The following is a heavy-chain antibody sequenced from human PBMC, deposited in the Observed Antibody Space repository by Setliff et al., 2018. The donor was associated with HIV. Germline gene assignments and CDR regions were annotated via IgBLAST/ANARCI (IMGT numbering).Heavy chain of an antibody. J-gene: IGHJ4*02. CDR2: TIPIAARP. V-gene: IGHV1-69*13. CDR3: ARGFLYGYSRGSFDY. Sequence: SVKVSCKASGYTFNSYAINWVRQAPGHGLEWMGGTIPIAARPTYSQSFQGRVTIVADESTKTAYMELSSLKSEDTAMYYCARGFLYGYSRGSFDYWGQGMLVTVSS. D-gene: IGHD4-4*01. CDR1: GYTFNSYA.